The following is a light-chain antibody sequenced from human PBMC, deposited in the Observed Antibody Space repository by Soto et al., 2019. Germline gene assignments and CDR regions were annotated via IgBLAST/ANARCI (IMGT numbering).Light chain of an antibody. CDR3: QQYDSSRT. CDR1: QSISTW. Sequence: DIQMTQSPSTLSASVGDRVSFTCRASQSISTWLAWYQQKPGRAPRLLIYDVSNLESGVPSRFSGSGSGTEFTLTITSLQPEDFAIYYCQQYDSSRTFGQGTKVDIK. J-gene: IGKJ1*01. CDR2: DVS. V-gene: IGKV1-5*01.